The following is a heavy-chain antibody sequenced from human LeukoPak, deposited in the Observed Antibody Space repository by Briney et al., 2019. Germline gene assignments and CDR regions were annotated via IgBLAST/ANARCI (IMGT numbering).Heavy chain of an antibody. CDR3: ARGPAARVARPYYYYGMDV. Sequence: ASVKISCKASGYTFTSYGISWVRQAPGHGLEWMGWISAYNDNTNYAQKLQGRVTMTTDTSTSTAYMELRSLRSDDTAVYYCARGPAARVARPYYYYGMDVWGQGTTVTVSS. CDR1: GYTFTSYG. J-gene: IGHJ6*02. CDR2: ISAYNDNT. V-gene: IGHV1-18*01. D-gene: IGHD5-12*01.